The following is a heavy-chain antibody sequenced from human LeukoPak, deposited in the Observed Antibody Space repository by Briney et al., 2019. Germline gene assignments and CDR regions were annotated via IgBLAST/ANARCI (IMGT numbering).Heavy chain of an antibody. CDR2: INPEETTT. V-gene: IGHV3-74*01. J-gene: IGHJ4*02. D-gene: IGHD1-14*01. CDR1: GFTFCTFW. CDR3: ARGGLEPVDY. Sequence: GGSLRLSCAASGFTFCTFWMHWVRQAPGKGLVWVSRINPEETTTNYADAVKGRVTISRDNAKTTLYLQMNSLRAEDTAVYYCARGGLEPVDYWGQGTLVTVSS.